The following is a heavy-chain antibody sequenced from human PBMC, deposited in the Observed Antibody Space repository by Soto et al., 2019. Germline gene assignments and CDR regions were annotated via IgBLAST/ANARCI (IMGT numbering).Heavy chain of an antibody. CDR1: GSTFTSYA. CDR3: ERDLTYLYLLGATSYYYGMDV. Sequence: GDSVKVSCKASGSTFTSYAMHWVRQAPGQRLEWMGWINAGNGNTKYSQKFQGRVTITRDTSASTAYMELSSLRSEDTAVYYCERDLTYLYLLGATSYYYGMDVCGQRSTVTVS. CDR2: INAGNGNT. V-gene: IGHV1-3*01. D-gene: IGHD1-26*01. J-gene: IGHJ6*02.